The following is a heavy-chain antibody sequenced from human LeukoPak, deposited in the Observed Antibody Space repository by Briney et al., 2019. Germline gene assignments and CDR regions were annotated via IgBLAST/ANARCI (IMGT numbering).Heavy chain of an antibody. D-gene: IGHD4-23*01. J-gene: IGHJ4*02. Sequence: AEALSLTCSVSAVSISGYYWSWIRQPPGKGLEWIGYVHYSGSTNYNPSLKSRVIISVDPSKNQFSLKLRSVTAADTAVYYCARMGRKTTVVPPDFDYWGQGTLVTVSS. V-gene: IGHV4-59*01. CDR1: AVSISGYY. CDR2: VHYSGST. CDR3: ARMGRKTTVVPPDFDY.